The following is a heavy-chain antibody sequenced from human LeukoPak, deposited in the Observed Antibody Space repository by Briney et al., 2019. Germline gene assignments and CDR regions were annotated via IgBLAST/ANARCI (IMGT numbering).Heavy chain of an antibody. V-gene: IGHV3-23*01. CDR1: EFTFSSYA. D-gene: IGHD4-23*01. CDR3: AKLVTHFDY. Sequence: GGSLRLSCAASEFTFSSYAMSWVRQAPGKGLEWVSSISGSGGNTYYADSVKGRFTISRDNSKNTLYMQMNSLRAEDTAVYYCAKLVTHFDYWGQGTLVTVSS. J-gene: IGHJ4*02. CDR2: ISGSGGNT.